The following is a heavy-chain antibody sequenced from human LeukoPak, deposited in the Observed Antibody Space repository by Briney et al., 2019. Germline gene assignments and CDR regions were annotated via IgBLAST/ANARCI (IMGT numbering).Heavy chain of an antibody. J-gene: IGHJ4*02. CDR3: ARVGRDGYNWTFDY. CDR1: GGSFSGYY. CDR2: SNHSGST. V-gene: IGHV4-34*01. Sequence: SEPLSLICAVYGGSFSGYYWRWIRHPPGGGLECIGESNHSGSTNYNPSLKSRVTISVDTSKNQFSLKLSSVTAADTAVYYCARVGRDGYNWTFDYWGQGTLVTVSS. D-gene: IGHD5-24*01.